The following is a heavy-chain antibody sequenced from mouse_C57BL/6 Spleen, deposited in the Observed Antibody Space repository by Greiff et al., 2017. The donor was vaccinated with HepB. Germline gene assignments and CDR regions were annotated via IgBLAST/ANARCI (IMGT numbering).Heavy chain of an antibody. CDR1: GFSLSTFGMG. Sequence: QVQLKESGPGILQPSQTLSLTCSFSGFSLSTFGMGVGWIRQPSGKGLEWLAHIWWDDDKYYNPALKSRLTISKDTSKNQVFLKIANVDTADTATYYCARIIITTVVATYYFDYWGQGTTLTVSS. CDR3: ARIIITTVVATYYFDY. D-gene: IGHD1-1*01. CDR2: IWWDDDK. V-gene: IGHV8-8*01. J-gene: IGHJ2*01.